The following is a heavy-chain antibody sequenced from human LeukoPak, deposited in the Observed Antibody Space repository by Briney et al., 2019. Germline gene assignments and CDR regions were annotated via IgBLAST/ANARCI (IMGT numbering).Heavy chain of an antibody. CDR2: INHSGST. CDR3: ARGREVVTRGFDY. CDR1: GGSFSGYY. J-gene: IGHJ4*02. Sequence: PSETLSLTCAVYGGSFSGYYWSWIRQPPGKGLEWIGEINHSGSTNYNPSLKSRVTISVDTSKNQFSLKLSSVTAADTAVYYCARGREVVTRGFDYWGQGTLVTVSS. D-gene: IGHD4-23*01. V-gene: IGHV4-34*01.